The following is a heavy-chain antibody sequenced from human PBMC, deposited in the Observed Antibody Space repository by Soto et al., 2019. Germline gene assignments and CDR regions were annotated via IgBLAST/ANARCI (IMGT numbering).Heavy chain of an antibody. D-gene: IGHD4-17*01. CDR2: ISSSSSTI. Sequence: EVQLVESGGGLVQPGGSLRLSCAASGFIFSTYSMNWVRQAPGKGLEWVSYISSSSSTIYYADSVKGRFTISRDNAKNSLYLQMNSLRPEDTAVYYCARDQVRGYGDHVDAFDIWGQGTMVTVSS. J-gene: IGHJ3*02. V-gene: IGHV3-48*01. CDR3: ARDQVRGYGDHVDAFDI. CDR1: GFIFSTYS.